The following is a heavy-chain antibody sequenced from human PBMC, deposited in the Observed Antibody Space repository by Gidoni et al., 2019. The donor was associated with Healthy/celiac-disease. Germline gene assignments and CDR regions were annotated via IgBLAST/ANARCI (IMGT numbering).Heavy chain of an antibody. CDR2: IDPSDSYT. D-gene: IGHD2-8*01. J-gene: IGHJ6*02. CDR1: GYSFTSYW. Sequence: EVQLVQSGAEVKKPGESLRISCKGSGYSFTSYWISWVRQMPGKGLEWMGRIDPSDSYTNYSPSFQGHVTISADKSISTAYLQWSSLKASDTAMYYCARHARVSLDRLGLRRYYYYGMDVWGQGTTVTVSS. V-gene: IGHV5-10-1*03. CDR3: ARHARVSLDRLGLRRYYYYGMDV.